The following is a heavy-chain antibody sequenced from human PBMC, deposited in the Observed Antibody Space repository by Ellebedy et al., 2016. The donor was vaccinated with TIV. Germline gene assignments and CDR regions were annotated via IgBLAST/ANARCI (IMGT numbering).Heavy chain of an antibody. J-gene: IGHJ6*02. Sequence: MPSETLSLTCTVSGGSISSYYWSWIRQPPGKGLEWIGYIYYSGSTNYNPSLKSRVTMSVDTSKNQFSLKLSSVTAADTAVYYCARSDYYYYGMDVWGQGTTVTVSS. V-gene: IGHV4-59*12. CDR1: GGSISSYY. CDR3: ARSDYYYYGMDV. CDR2: IYYSGST.